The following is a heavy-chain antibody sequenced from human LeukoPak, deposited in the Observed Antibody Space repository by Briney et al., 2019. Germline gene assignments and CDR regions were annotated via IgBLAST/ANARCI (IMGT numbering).Heavy chain of an antibody. D-gene: IGHD5-24*01. J-gene: IGHJ4*02. CDR3: AKDSMATLNPPLDY. CDR2: ISRSGGST. CDR1: GFTFSTYA. V-gene: IGHV3-23*01. Sequence: AGGSLRLSCAASGFTFSTYAMSWVRQAPGKGLEWVSAISRSGGSTYYADSVGGRFTISRDNSKNTLYLQMNSLRAEDTAVYYCAKDSMATLNPPLDYWGQGTLVTVSS.